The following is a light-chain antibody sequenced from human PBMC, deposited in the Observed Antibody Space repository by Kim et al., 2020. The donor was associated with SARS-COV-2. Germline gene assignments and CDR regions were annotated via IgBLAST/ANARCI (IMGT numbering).Light chain of an antibody. J-gene: IGKJ2*01. CDR1: QDIRNY. V-gene: IGKV1-33*01. CDR3: QQYDDLPRT. CDR2: DAS. Sequence: SAAVGDRCTITCQARQDIRNYLNWYQQKPGKAPKVLVYDASKLETGGPTRFSGSGSGTDFTFTISSLQPEDIATYYCQQYDDLPRTFGQGTKLEIK.